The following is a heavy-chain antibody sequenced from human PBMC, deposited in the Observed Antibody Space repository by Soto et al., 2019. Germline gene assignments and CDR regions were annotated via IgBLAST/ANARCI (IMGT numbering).Heavy chain of an antibody. D-gene: IGHD1-26*01. CDR1: EFTFSSYA. CDR3: AKHAAPAVGYFDY. CDR2: ISGSGGST. Sequence: EVQLLESGGGLVQPGGSLRLCCAASEFTFSSYAMSWVRQAPGKGLEWVSAISGSGGSTYYADSVKGRFTISRDNSKNTLYLQMNSLRAEDTAVYYCAKHAAPAVGYFDYWGQGTLVTVSS. J-gene: IGHJ4*02. V-gene: IGHV3-23*01.